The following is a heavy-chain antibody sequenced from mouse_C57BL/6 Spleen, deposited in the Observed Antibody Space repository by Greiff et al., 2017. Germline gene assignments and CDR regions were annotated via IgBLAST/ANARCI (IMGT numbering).Heavy chain of an antibody. V-gene: IGHV1-53*01. CDR2: INPGSGGT. CDR3: ARDYYGSSPWYFDV. D-gene: IGHD1-1*01. CDR1: GYTFTSYG. Sequence: QVQLQQPGTDLVKPGASLKLSCKASGYTFTSYGMHWVQQSPGQGLEWIGNINPGSGGTYYTDKFKGQVTLTVDKSSSTPYMQLSSLTSEDSAVYYCARDYYGSSPWYFDVWGTGTTVTVSS. J-gene: IGHJ1*03.